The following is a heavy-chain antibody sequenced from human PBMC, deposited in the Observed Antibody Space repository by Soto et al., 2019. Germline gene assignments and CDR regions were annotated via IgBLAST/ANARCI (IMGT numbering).Heavy chain of an antibody. CDR3: ARGGIQLSYALDY. V-gene: IGHV4-4*07. CDR2: IYTSGAT. D-gene: IGHD1-1*01. Sequence: PSEPLSHTCTVSGASISSSYWSWIRQPPGKGLEWIGRIYTSGATSYNPSLKSRVTMSVDTSQTQMSLSVRSVTAADTAVYFCARGGIQLSYALDYWGAGILVTVSS. J-gene: IGHJ4*01. CDR1: GASISSSY.